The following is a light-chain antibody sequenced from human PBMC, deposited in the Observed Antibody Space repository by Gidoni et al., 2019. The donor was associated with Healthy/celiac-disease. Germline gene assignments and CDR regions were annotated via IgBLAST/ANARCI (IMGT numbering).Light chain of an antibody. CDR2: ATS. CDR1: QGIRKD. V-gene: IGKV1-6*01. J-gene: IGKJ4*01. CDR3: LQDYNYPLT. Sequence: AIQMTQSPSSLSASVGDRVTITCRARQGIRKDLSLYQHKPGKAPKLLIYATSSLQSGVPSRFSGSGSGTDFTLTISSLQPEDFATYYCLQDYNYPLTFGGGTKVEIK.